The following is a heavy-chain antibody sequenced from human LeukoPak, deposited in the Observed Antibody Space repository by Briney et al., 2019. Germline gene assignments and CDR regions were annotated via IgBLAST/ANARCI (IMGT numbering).Heavy chain of an antibody. V-gene: IGHV1-2*06. CDR3: AREGLDGSDY. J-gene: IGHJ4*02. D-gene: IGHD5-12*01. CDR2: INPNNGVT. CDR1: GYTFTGYY. Sequence: AASVKVSCKASGYTFTGYYIHWVRQAPGQGLEWMGRINPNNGVTNYAKNFQGRVTMTRDTSISTANMELRRLRYDDTAVYFCAREGLDGSDYWGQGTLVTVS.